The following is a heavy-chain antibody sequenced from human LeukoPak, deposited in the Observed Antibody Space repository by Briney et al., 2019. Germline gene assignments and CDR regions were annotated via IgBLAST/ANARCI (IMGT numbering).Heavy chain of an antibody. CDR3: ARDFEYCSGGSCSYYFDY. CDR2: IYTSGST. CDR1: GGSISSYY. Sequence: SETLSLTCTVSGGSISSYYWSWIRQPAGKGLEWIGRIYTSGSTNYNPSLRSRVTMSVDTSKNQFSLKLSSVTAADTAVYYCARDFEYCSGGSCSYYFDYWGQGTLVTVSS. J-gene: IGHJ4*02. D-gene: IGHD2-15*01. V-gene: IGHV4-4*07.